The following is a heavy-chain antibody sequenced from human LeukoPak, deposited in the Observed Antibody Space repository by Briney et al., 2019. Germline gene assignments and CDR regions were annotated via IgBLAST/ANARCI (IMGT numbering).Heavy chain of an antibody. Sequence: PGGSLRLSCAASGFTVSSNYMSWGRQAPGKGLEWVWVIYSCCSTYYADSMKGRFSISRDKSKNTQYLQMTSLRAEDTAVYYCARDFSGWAVAGSFDIWGQGTMVTVCS. V-gene: IGHV3-66*03. CDR2: IYSCCST. J-gene: IGHJ3*02. CDR1: GFTVSSNY. D-gene: IGHD6-19*01. CDR3: ARDFSGWAVAGSFDI.